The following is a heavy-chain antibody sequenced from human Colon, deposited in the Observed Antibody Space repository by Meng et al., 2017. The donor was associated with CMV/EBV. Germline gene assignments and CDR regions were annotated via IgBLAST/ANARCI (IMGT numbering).Heavy chain of an antibody. D-gene: IGHD3-10*01. Sequence: VSGGSRSGGDFYWNWIRQHPGKGLEWIGYIYYSGTTYYNPSLKSRAVISLDKAKNLFSLKLTSVTAADTAVYFCARDSGYDAPFDNWGQGTLVTVSS. CDR2: IYYSGTT. J-gene: IGHJ4*02. CDR3: ARDSGYDAPFDN. V-gene: IGHV4-31*02. CDR1: GGSRSGGDFY.